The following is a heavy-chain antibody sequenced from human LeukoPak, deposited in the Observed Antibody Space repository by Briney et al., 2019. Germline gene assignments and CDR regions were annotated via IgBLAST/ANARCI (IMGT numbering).Heavy chain of an antibody. CDR1: GFTFSNYA. V-gene: IGHV3-30-3*01. D-gene: IGHD6-13*01. J-gene: IGHJ4*02. Sequence: GGSLRLSCAASGFTFSNYAMQWVRQAPGKGLEWVAVISYDGSNKYYADSVKGRFTISRDSSENTLYLQMNSLRPEDTAVYYCARDGETAYSSSWYAAETYFDYWGQGTLVTVSS. CDR2: ISYDGSNK. CDR3: ARDGETAYSSSWYAAETYFDY.